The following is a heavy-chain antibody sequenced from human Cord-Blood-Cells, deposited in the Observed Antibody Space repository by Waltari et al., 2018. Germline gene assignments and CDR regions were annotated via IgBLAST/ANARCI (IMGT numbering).Heavy chain of an antibody. CDR2: IHHNSGGT. Sequence: QVQLVQSGAEVKKPGASVKVSCKASGYTFTGYYMHWVRQAPAQGLEGMGWIHHNSGGTNKSQKVQGRVTMTRDTSISTAYMELSRLRSDDTAVYYCARVPQGNWYFDLWGRGTLVTVSS. J-gene: IGHJ2*01. CDR3: ARVPQGNWYFDL. V-gene: IGHV1-2*02. CDR1: GYTFTGYY.